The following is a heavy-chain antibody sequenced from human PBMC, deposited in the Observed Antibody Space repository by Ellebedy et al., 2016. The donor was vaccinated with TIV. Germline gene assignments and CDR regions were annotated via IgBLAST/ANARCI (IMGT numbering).Heavy chain of an antibody. V-gene: IGHV1-69*06. CDR3: ARAHFGELSHYFDY. CDR2: IIPIFGTA. D-gene: IGHD3-10*01. J-gene: IGHJ4*02. CDR1: GGTFSSYA. Sequence: ASVKVSCKASGGTFSSYAISWVRQAPGQGLELMGGIIPIFGTANYAQKFQGRVTITADKSTSTAYMELSSLRSEDTAVYYCARAHFGELSHYFDYWGQGTLVTVSS.